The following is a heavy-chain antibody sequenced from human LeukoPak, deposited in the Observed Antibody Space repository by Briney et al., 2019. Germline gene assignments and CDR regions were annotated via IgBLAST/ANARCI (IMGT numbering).Heavy chain of an antibody. CDR2: IYPGDSDT. V-gene: IGHV5-51*01. J-gene: IGHJ4*02. D-gene: IGHD3-10*01. Sequence: GESLKISCKGSGYNFINYGIGWVRQMPGKGLEWMGMIYPGDSDTTYSPSFQGQVTISADKSTSIAYLQWSSLKASDTAMYYCARRGYYGSESHYNFDYWGQGTLVTVSS. CDR3: ARRGYYGSESHYNFDY. CDR1: GYNFINYG.